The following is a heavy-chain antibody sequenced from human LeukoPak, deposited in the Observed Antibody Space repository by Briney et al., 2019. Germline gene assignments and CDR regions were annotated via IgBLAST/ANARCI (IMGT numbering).Heavy chain of an antibody. CDR1: GFTLSSYW. Sequence: GGSLRLSCAASGFTLSSYWMSWVRQVQGKGLESVANIKQDGSEKYYVDSVKGRFTVSRDNAKNSLYLQMNSLRAEDTAVYYCAKDWYQLLTSLDYWGQGTLVTVSS. CDR2: IKQDGSEK. J-gene: IGHJ4*02. V-gene: IGHV3-7*03. D-gene: IGHD2-2*01. CDR3: AKDWYQLLTSLDY.